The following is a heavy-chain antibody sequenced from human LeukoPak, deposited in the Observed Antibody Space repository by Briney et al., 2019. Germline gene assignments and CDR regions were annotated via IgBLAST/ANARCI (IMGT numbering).Heavy chain of an antibody. D-gene: IGHD1-26*01. J-gene: IGHJ4*02. CDR1: GFTFSSYW. Sequence: GVSLRLFCAASGFTFSSYWMHWVRQTTGKGLEWVSVIGAAGDTYYPGSVKGRFTISRVNAKNSLYLQMNSLRAGDTAVYYCARGSGSHFDSWGQGTLVTVSS. CDR3: ARGSGSHFDS. V-gene: IGHV3-13*04. CDR2: IGAAGDT.